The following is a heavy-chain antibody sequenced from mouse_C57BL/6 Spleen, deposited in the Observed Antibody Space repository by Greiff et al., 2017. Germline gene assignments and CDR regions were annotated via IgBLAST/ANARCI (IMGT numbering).Heavy chain of an antibody. CDR2: INPNNGGT. J-gene: IGHJ2*01. Sequence: VQLQQSGPELVKPGASVKISCKASGYTFTDYYMNWVKQSHGKSLEWIGDINPNNGGTSYNQKFKGKATLTVDKSSSTAYMELRSLTSEDSAVYYCARSYDRGYYFDYWGQGTTLTVSS. V-gene: IGHV1-26*01. CDR3: ARSYDRGYYFDY. CDR1: GYTFTDYY. D-gene: IGHD2-12*01.